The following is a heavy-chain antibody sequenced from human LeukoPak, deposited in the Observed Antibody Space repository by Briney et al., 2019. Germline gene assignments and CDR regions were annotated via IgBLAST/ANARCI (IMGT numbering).Heavy chain of an antibody. CDR2: ISYDGSNK. D-gene: IGHD3-22*01. V-gene: IGHV3-30*03. J-gene: IGHJ4*02. Sequence: GGSLRLSCAASGFTFSSYGMHWVRQAPGKGLEWVAVISYDGSNKYYADSVKGRFTISRDNSKNIAYLQMNSLKSEDTAIYYCTRDMYDSSGYPFDYWGRGTLVTVSS. CDR3: TRDMYDSSGYPFDY. CDR1: GFTFSSYG.